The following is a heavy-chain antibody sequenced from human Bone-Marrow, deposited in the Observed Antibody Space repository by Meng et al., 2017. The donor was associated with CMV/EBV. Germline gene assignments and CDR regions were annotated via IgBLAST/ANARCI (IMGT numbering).Heavy chain of an antibody. CDR1: GYSFTSYW. CDR2: IYPGDSDT. CDR3: ARLIAAAGNYFDY. V-gene: IGHV5-51*01. Sequence: GGSLRLSCKGSGYSFTSYWIGWVRQMPGKGREWMGIIYPGDSDTRYSPSFQGQVTISADKSISTAYLQWSSLKASDTAMYYCARLIAAAGNYFDYWGQGTLVTFSS. J-gene: IGHJ4*02. D-gene: IGHD6-13*01.